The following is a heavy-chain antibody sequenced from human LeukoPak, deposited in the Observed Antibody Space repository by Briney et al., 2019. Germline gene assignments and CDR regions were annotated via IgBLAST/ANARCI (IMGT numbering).Heavy chain of an antibody. J-gene: IGHJ6*03. V-gene: IGHV4-4*02. CDR2: IYHSGST. D-gene: IGHD4-17*01. CDR3: ARAPTVTMRYYYMDV. CDR1: GGSISSSNW. Sequence: SETLSLTCAVSGGSISSSNWWSWVRQPPGKGLEWIGEIYHSGSTNYNPSPKSRVTISVDKSKNQFSLKLSSVTAADTAVYYCARAPTVTMRYYYMDVWGKGTTVTVSS.